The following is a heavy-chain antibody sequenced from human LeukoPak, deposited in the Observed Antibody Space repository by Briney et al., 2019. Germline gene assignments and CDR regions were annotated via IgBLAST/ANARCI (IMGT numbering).Heavy chain of an antibody. CDR1: GDSIISNIYW. CDR2: TFYTGRT. V-gene: IGHV4-39*01. D-gene: IGHD3/OR15-3a*01. J-gene: IGHJ3*01. CDR3: ARRRHNFDFYDV. Sequence: SETLSLTCTVSGDSIISNIYWWDWVRLPPGKGLEWIGATFYTGRTFYSPSLKSRVTISVNTSKNQFSLDLSSATAADTAVYYCARRRHNFDFYDVWGQGTRVTVSS.